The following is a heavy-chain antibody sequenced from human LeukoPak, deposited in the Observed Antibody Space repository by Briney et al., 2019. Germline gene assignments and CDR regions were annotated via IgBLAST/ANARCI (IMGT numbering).Heavy chain of an antibody. CDR3: ARDLGGLDY. CDR1: GFTLSSNY. V-gene: IGHV3-66*01. Sequence: PGGSLRLSYTVSGFTLSSNYMSWVRQAPGKALEWVSVIYSGGSTYYADSVKGRFTISRDNSKNTLYLQMNSLRAEDTAVYYCARDLGGLDYWGQGTLVTVSS. CDR2: IYSGGST. D-gene: IGHD3-16*01. J-gene: IGHJ4*02.